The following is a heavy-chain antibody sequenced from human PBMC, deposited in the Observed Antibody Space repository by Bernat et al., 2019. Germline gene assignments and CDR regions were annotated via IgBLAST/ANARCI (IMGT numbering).Heavy chain of an antibody. CDR2: ISYDGNNK. D-gene: IGHD2/OR15-2a*01. Sequence: QVQLVESGGGVVQPGRSLRLSCAASGFTFSSYGMHWVRQAPGKGLEWVAVISYDGNNKFHADSVKGRFTISRDNSKNTLYLQMNSLRAEDTAVYYCARVHALFWAINYYYYYGMDVWGQGTTVTVSS. J-gene: IGHJ6*02. CDR1: GFTFSSYG. V-gene: IGHV3-30*03. CDR3: ARVHALFWAINYYYYYGMDV.